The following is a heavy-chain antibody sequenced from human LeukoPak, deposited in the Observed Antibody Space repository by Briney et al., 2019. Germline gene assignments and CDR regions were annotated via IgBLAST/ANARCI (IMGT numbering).Heavy chain of an antibody. J-gene: IGHJ4*02. V-gene: IGHV4-59*01. CDR2: IFYSGSS. Sequence: SETLSLTCTVSGDSLYSYYWSWIRQPPGEGLQWIGYIFYSGSSNYNASLRSRVAISVDTPKNQFSLKLTSVTAADTAVYYCAGRAARFFDYWGQGILVTVSS. CDR1: GDSLYSYY. CDR3: AGRAARFFDY. D-gene: IGHD6-25*01.